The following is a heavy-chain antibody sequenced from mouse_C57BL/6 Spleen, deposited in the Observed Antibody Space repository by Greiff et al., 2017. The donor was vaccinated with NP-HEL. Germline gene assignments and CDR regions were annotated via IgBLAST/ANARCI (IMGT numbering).Heavy chain of an antibody. CDR1: GYAFSSSW. CDR2: IYPGDGDT. D-gene: IGHD2-10*02. Sequence: VQLQQSGPELVKPGASVKISCKASGYAFSSSWMNWVKQRPGKGLEWIGRIYPGDGDTNYNGKFKGKATLTADKSSSTAYMQLSSLTSEDSAVYFCASEYDNSYDAKDYWGQGTSLTVSS. CDR3: ASEYDNSYDAKDY. V-gene: IGHV1-82*01. J-gene: IGHJ4*01.